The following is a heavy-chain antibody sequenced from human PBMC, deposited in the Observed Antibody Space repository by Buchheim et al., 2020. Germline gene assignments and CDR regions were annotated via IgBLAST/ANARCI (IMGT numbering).Heavy chain of an antibody. Sequence: EVQLLESGGGLVQPGGSLRLSCAASGFTFSSYAISWVRQAPGKGLEWVSAISGSGGSTYYADSVKGRFTISRDNSKNTLYLQMNSLRAEDTAVYYCAKAIYGGSYPYYYYYGMDVWGQGTT. D-gene: IGHD1-26*01. J-gene: IGHJ6*02. CDR2: ISGSGGST. CDR3: AKAIYGGSYPYYYYYGMDV. V-gene: IGHV3-23*01. CDR1: GFTFSSYA.